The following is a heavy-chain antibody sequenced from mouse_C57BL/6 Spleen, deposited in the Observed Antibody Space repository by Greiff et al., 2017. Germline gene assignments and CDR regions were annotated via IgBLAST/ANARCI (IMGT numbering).Heavy chain of an antibody. J-gene: IGHJ4*01. V-gene: IGHV1-52*01. D-gene: IGHD1-1*01. CDR1: GYTFTSYW. Sequence: VQLQQPGAELVRPGSSVKLSCKASGYTFTSYWMHWVKQRPIQGLEWIGNIDPSDSETHYNQKFKDKATLTVDKSSSTAYMQLSSLTSEDSAVYYCARRRDYYGSSPYAMDYWGQGTSVTVSS. CDR3: ARRRDYYGSSPYAMDY. CDR2: IDPSDSET.